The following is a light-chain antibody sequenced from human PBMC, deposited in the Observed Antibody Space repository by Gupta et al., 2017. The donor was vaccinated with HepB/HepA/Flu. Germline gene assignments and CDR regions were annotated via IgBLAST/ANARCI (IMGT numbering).Light chain of an antibody. CDR3: QHDNNCHRT. CDR1: QSVTSN. V-gene: IGKV3-15*01. Sequence: ENVMTQSPATLSVSPGERATLSCRASQSVTSNLAWYQQKPGQAPRLLIYAASTRATGTPARFRGSGSGTDFTLTISSLQSEDFAVYYCQHDNNCHRTFGRGTKVDIK. J-gene: IGKJ4*01. CDR2: AAS.